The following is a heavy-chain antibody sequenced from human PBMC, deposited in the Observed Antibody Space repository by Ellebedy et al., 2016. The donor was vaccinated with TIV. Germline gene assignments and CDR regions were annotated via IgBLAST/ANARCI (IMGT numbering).Heavy chain of an antibody. J-gene: IGHJ3*02. CDR3: ARISRDAFDT. Sequence: SGPTLVKHTQTLTLTCTLSGLSVSSNKMSVSWIRQPPGKALEWLARFDWDDDTFYNTSLKTRLTISKDTSKNQVVLTMTVMDPVDTGTYYCARISRDAFDTWGQGTMVTVSS. V-gene: IGHV2-70*04. CDR1: GLSVSSNKMS. CDR2: FDWDDDT.